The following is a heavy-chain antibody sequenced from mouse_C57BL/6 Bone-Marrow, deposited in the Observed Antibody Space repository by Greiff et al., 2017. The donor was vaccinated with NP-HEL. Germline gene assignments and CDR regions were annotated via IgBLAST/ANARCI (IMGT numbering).Heavy chain of an antibody. J-gene: IGHJ1*03. CDR2: INPYNGGT. CDR3: ARDPYWYFDV. V-gene: IGHV1-19*01. Sequence: VQLQQSGPVLVKPGASVKMSCKASGYTFTDYYMNWVKQSHGKSLEWIGVINPYNGGTSYNQKFKGKATLTVDKSSSTAYMELNSLTSEDSAVYYCARDPYWYFDVWGTGTTVTVSS. CDR1: GYTFTDYY.